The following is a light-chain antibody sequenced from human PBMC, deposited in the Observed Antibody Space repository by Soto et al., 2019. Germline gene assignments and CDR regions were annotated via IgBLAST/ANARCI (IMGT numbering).Light chain of an antibody. J-gene: IGLJ3*02. CDR2: GND. CDR3: QSYDSSLSGPV. CDR1: SSNIGAGYD. Sequence: QSVLTQPPSVSGAPGQRVTISCTGSSSNIGAGYDVHWYQQLPGAAPKLLTYGNDNRPSGVPDRFSGSKFGTSASLAITGLQAEDEAVYYCQSYDSSLSGPVFGGGTKVTVL. V-gene: IGLV1-40*01.